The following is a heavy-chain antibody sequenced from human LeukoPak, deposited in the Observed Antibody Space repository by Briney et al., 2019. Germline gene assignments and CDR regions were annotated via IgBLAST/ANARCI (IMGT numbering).Heavy chain of an antibody. CDR3: AREVPVAGFYYFDY. D-gene: IGHD6-19*01. J-gene: IGHJ4*02. CDR2: IKQDGSEK. Sequence: PGGSLRLSCAASGFTFSSYWMSWVRQAPGKGLEWVANIKQDGSEKYYVDSVKGRFTISRDNAKNSLYLQMNSLRAEDTAVYYCAREVPVAGFYYFDYWGQGTLVTVSS. CDR1: GFTFSSYW. V-gene: IGHV3-7*01.